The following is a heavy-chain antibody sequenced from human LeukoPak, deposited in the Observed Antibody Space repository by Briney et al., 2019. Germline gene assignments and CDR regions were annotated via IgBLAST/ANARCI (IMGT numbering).Heavy chain of an antibody. J-gene: IGHJ3*02. V-gene: IGHV3-33*01. Sequence: TGGSLRLSCAASGFTFSSYGMHWVRQAPGKGLEWVAVIWYDGSNKYYAVSVKGRFTISRDNSKNTLYLQMNSLRVEDTAVYYCARDDRDVVVPANDAFDIWGRGTMVTVSS. CDR3: ARDDRDVVVPANDAFDI. D-gene: IGHD2-2*01. CDR2: IWYDGSNK. CDR1: GFTFSSYG.